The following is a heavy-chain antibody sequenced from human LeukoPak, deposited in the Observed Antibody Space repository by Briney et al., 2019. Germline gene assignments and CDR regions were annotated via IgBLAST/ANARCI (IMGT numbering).Heavy chain of an antibody. J-gene: IGHJ3*02. D-gene: IGHD1-26*01. V-gene: IGHV1-2*04. CDR2: INPNSGGT. Sequence: GASVKVSCKASGYTFTGYYMHWVRQAPGQGLEWMGWINPNSGGTNYAQKFQGWVTMTRDTSISTAYMELSRLRSDDTAVYYCATSGATSGNDAFDIWGQGTMVTVSS. CDR3: ATSGATSGNDAFDI. CDR1: GYTFTGYY.